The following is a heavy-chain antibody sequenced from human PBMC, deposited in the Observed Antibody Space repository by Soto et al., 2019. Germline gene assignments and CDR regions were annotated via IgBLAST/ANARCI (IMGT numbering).Heavy chain of an antibody. CDR3: ARDQVADGYDESGAEFDY. CDR2: ISSSSSYI. D-gene: IGHD5-12*01. Sequence: EVQLVESGGGLVKPGGSLRLSCAASGFTFSSYSMNWVRQAPGKGLEWVSSISSSSSYIYYADSVKGRFTISRDNAKNTLFLQMNSLRAEDTAVYYCARDQVADGYDESGAEFDYWGQGTLVTVSS. V-gene: IGHV3-21*01. CDR1: GFTFSSYS. J-gene: IGHJ4*02.